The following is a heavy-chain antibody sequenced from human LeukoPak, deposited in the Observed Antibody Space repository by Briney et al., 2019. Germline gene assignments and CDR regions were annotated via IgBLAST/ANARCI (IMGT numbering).Heavy chain of an antibody. CDR1: GFTFSSYS. Sequence: GGSLRLSCAASGFTFSSYSMDWVRQAPGKGLEWVSGISSSSSYIYYADSVKGQFTISRDSAKNSLYLQMNSLRAEDTAVYYCARENSSGWERKPFDYWGQGTLVTVSS. CDR3: ARENSSGWERKPFDY. V-gene: IGHV3-21*01. D-gene: IGHD6-19*01. J-gene: IGHJ4*02. CDR2: ISSSSSYI.